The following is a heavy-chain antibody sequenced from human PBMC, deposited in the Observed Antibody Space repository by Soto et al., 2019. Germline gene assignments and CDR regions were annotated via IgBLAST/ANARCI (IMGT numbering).Heavy chain of an antibody. CDR2: ISSISST. D-gene: IGHD3-10*01. J-gene: IGHJ4*02. V-gene: IGHV3-21*01. CDR1: GFNFTYYK. Sequence: PGGSLRLSGAVCGFNFTYYKINWVRQAPGKGLEWVSSISSISSTFYAGSVKGRFTISRDNAKNSLYLQMTSLRAEDTAVYYCARLTGGAVAPDYCGQGTLVPVSS. CDR3: ARLTGGAVAPDY.